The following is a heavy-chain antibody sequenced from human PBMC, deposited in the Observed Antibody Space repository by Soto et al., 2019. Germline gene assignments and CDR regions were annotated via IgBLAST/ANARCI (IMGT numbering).Heavy chain of an antibody. CDR3: ARKSYDFWSGYYVGGESYYYYYMDV. D-gene: IGHD3-3*01. CDR1: GGSISSYY. Sequence: PPETLSLTCTVSGGSISSYYWSWIRQPPGKGLEWIGYIYYSGSTNYNPSLKSRVTISVETSKNTFSLELSSVTAADTAVYYCARKSYDFWSGYYVGGESYYYYYMDVWGKGTTVTVSS. CDR2: IYYSGST. V-gene: IGHV4-59*08. J-gene: IGHJ6*03.